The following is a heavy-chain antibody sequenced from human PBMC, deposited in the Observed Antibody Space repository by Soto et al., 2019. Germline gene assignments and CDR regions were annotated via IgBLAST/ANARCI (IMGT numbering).Heavy chain of an antibody. J-gene: IGHJ4*02. CDR1: GFEFSSYA. CDR2: ISYNGDTT. V-gene: IGHV3-30-3*01. CDR3: ARDQIPGPPDYCDY. Sequence: GGSLRLSCAASGFEFSSYAMHWVRQAPGKGLEWVAVISYNGDTTYYAESVKGRFTISRDNSKNTLYLQMNSLRAEDTAVYYCARDQIPGPPDYCDYWGQGTLVTVSS.